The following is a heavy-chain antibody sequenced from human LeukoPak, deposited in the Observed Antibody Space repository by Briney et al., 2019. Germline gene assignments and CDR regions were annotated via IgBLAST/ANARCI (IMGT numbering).Heavy chain of an antibody. CDR1: GFTFSRYW. D-gene: IGHD2-21*01. V-gene: IGHV3-74*01. CDR3: ARTNSGGFDP. CDR2: INSDGSST. Sequence: GGSLRLSCAASGFTFSRYWMHWVRQAPGKGLVWVSLINSDGSSTNYADSVEGRFTISRDNAKNTVYLQMNSLRAEDTAVYYCARTNSGGFDPWGQGTLVTVSS. J-gene: IGHJ5*02.